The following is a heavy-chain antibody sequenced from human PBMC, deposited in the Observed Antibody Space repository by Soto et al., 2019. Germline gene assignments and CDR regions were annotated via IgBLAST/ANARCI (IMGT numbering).Heavy chain of an antibody. CDR2: ISYDGSNK. J-gene: IGHJ5*02. CDR3: AKVLRVATMGWFDP. D-gene: IGHD5-12*01. CDR1: GFTLSDHY. Sequence: PGGSLRLSCSGSGFTLSDHYIDWVRQAPGKGLEWVAVISYDGSNKYYADSVKGRFTISRDNSKNTLYLQMNSLRAEDTAVYYCAKVLRVATMGWFDPWGQGTLVTVSS. V-gene: IGHV3-30*18.